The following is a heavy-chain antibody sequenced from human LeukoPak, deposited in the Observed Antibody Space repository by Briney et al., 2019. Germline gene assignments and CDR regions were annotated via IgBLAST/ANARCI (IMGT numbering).Heavy chain of an antibody. CDR3: ARDGEYRSSVNWFDP. Sequence: ASVKVSCKAPGYTFTNYAMHWVRQAPGQRLEWMGWINTGNGNTKYSQKFQGRVTITRDTSASTAYMDLSSLRSEDTAVYYCARDGEYRSSVNWFDPWGQGTLVTVSS. D-gene: IGHD6-13*01. CDR2: INTGNGNT. CDR1: GYTFTNYA. J-gene: IGHJ5*02. V-gene: IGHV1-3*04.